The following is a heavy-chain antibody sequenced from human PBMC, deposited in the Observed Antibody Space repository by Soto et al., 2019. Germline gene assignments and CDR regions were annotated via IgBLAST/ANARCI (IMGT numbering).Heavy chain of an antibody. V-gene: IGHV3-13*01. D-gene: IGHD3-10*01. Sequence: EVQLVESGGGLVQPGGSLRLSCAASGFTFSSYDMHWVRQGTGKGLEWVSAIGTAGDTYYPGSVKGRFTCSRENAKNSLYLQMNRLRAGDTAVYYCARLRGGYFDYWGQGTLVTVSS. J-gene: IGHJ4*02. CDR2: IGTAGDT. CDR1: GFTFSSYD. CDR3: ARLRGGYFDY.